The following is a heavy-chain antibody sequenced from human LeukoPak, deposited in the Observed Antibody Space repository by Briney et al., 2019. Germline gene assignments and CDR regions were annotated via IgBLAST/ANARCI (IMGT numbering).Heavy chain of an antibody. CDR1: LGTFSSYA. D-gene: IGHD6-13*01. CDR3: ARSIAAAGYEPSDGQFDY. J-gene: IGHJ4*02. V-gene: IGHV1-69*13. CDR2: IIPIFGTA. Sequence: SSVNVSCKASLGTFSSYAISWVRQAPGQGLDWMGGIIPIFGTANYAQKFQGRVTITADESTSTAYMELSRLRSEDTAVYHCARSIAAAGYEPSDGQFDYWGQGTLVTVSS.